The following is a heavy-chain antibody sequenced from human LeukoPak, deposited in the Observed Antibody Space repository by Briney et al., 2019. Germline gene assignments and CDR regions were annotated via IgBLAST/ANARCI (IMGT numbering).Heavy chain of an antibody. J-gene: IGHJ3*02. D-gene: IGHD3-22*01. CDR3: AKVRDYYDSSGYLDAFDI. CDR2: ISGSGGST. Sequence: GGSLRLSCAASGFTFSSYAMSWVRQAPGKGLEWVSAISGSGGSTYYADSVKGRLTISRDNSKNTLYLQMNSLRAEDTAVYYCAKVRDYYDSSGYLDAFDIWGQGTMVTVSS. V-gene: IGHV3-23*01. CDR1: GFTFSSYA.